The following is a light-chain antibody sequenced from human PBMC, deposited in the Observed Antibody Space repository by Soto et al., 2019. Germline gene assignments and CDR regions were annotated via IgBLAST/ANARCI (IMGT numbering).Light chain of an antibody. CDR1: SSDVGGYKY. V-gene: IGLV2-8*01. CDR3: TSYAGSNDLV. Sequence: QSALTQPPSASGSPGQSVTISCTGTSSDVGGYKYVSWYQQHPGKAPKLIIYEVSNRPSGVADRFSGSKSGNTASLTVSGLHADDEADYFCTSYAGSNDLVFGGGTQLTVL. CDR2: EVS. J-gene: IGLJ2*01.